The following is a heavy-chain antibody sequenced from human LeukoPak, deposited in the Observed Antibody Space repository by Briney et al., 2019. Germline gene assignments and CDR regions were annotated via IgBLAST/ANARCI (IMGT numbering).Heavy chain of an antibody. CDR2: INPNSGGT. CDR3: ARDRGRVAALRPSYMDV. V-gene: IGHV1-2*02. D-gene: IGHD3-10*01. CDR1: GYTFTGYY. Sequence: ASVKVSCKASGYTFTGYYMHWVRQAPGQGLEWMGWINPNSGGTNYAQKFQGRVTMTRDTSISTAYMELSSLRSEDTAVYYCARDRGRVAALRPSYMDVWGKGTTVTVSS. J-gene: IGHJ6*03.